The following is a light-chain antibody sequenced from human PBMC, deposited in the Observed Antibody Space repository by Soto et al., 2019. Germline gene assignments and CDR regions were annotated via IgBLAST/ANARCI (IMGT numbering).Light chain of an antibody. CDR2: GAS. J-gene: IGKJ5*01. CDR3: QQYGSSPIT. CDR1: QSVSSN. V-gene: IGKV3-20*01. Sequence: EIVISQSPATLSVSPGERATLSCRASQSVSSNLAWYQQKPGQAPRLLIYGASTRATGIPGRFSGSGSGTDFTLSISRLEPEDFAVYSCQQYGSSPITFGQGTRLEI.